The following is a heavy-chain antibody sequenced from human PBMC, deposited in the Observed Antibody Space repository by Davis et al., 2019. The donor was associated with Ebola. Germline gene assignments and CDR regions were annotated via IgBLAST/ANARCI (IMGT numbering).Heavy chain of an antibody. CDR3: ARDRFGVDRSSIADSRANDY. CDR2: IYSGGST. D-gene: IGHD6-6*01. CDR1: GFTVSSHY. V-gene: IGHV3-53*01. Sequence: GESLKISCAASGFTVSSHYMSWVRQAPGKGLELVSVIYSGGSTYYADSVKGRFTISRDNSKNTLYLQMNSLRAEDTAVYYCARDRFGVDRSSIADSRANDYWGQGTLVTVSS. J-gene: IGHJ4*02.